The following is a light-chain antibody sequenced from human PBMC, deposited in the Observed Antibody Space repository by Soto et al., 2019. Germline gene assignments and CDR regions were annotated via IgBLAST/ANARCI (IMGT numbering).Light chain of an antibody. J-gene: IGLJ2*01. CDR2: NNI. CDR1: TSNLGAGYD. V-gene: IGLV1-40*01. Sequence: QSVLTQPPSVSGAPGQTVTISCTGSTSNLGAGYDVHWYQQLPGTAPKLLIYNNINRPSGVPDRFSGSKPGTSASLAITGLQAEDEADYYCQSYDTMLSGPGVFGGGTKLTVL. CDR3: QSYDTMLSGPGV.